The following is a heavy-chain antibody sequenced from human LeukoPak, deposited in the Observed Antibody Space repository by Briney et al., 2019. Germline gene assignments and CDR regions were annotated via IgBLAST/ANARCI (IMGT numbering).Heavy chain of an antibody. CDR1: GFTFTDFW. J-gene: IGHJ4*02. D-gene: IGHD2-2*01. CDR2: IKEDSRAT. V-gene: IGHV3-7*01. CDR3: ARVGSTSRAPNS. Sequence: GGSLRLSCAASGFTFTDFWMTWVRQAPGKGLEWVANIKEDSRATFYGASVKGRFTISRDNSKSSLYLQMNSLRVEDTAVYYCARVGSTSRAPNSWGQGTRVTVSS.